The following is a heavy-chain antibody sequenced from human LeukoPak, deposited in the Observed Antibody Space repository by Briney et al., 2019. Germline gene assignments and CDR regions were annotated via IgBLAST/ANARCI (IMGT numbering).Heavy chain of an antibody. V-gene: IGHV6-1*01. Sequence: KTSQTLSLTCAISGDSVSTDSAAWNWVRQSPSRGLEWLGRTYYRSKWYNDYAVSVESRITINPDTSRNQLSLQLNSVTPDDTAVYYCAREVRDAFDIWGQGAMVTVSS. CDR1: GDSVSTDSAA. D-gene: IGHD3-10*01. CDR2: TYYRSKWYN. J-gene: IGHJ3*02. CDR3: AREVRDAFDI.